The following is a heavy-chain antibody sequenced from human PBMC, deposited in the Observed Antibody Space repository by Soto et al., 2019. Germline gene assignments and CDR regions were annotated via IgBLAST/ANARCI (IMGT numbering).Heavy chain of an antibody. V-gene: IGHV4-30-4*01. CDR3: ARDFDILTRYYFDY. CDR2: ISYSGST. J-gene: IGHJ4*02. D-gene: IGHD3-9*01. Sequence: PSETLSLTCTVSGGSISSGEYYWTWIRQPPGKGLEWIGYISYSGSTHYSPSLKSRVSITVDTSKNQFSLNLASVSAEDTAVYYCARDFDILTRYYFDYWGQGTLVTVSS. CDR1: GGSISSGEYY.